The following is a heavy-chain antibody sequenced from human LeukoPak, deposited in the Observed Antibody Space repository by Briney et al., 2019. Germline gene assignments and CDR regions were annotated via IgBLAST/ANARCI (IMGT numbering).Heavy chain of an antibody. V-gene: IGHV3-64*01. Sequence: GGSLRLSCAASGFTFSSYAMHWVRQAPGKGLEYVSAISGNGGSTYYANSMKGRFTISRDNSKDTLYLQMGSLRAEDMAVYYCARGHLPNWNDVPVDYWGQGTLVTVSS. CDR2: ISGNGGST. D-gene: IGHD1-1*01. CDR1: GFTFSSYA. J-gene: IGHJ4*02. CDR3: ARGHLPNWNDVPVDY.